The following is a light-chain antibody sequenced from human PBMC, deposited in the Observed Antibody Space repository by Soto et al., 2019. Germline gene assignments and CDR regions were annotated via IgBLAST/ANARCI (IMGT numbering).Light chain of an antibody. CDR3: QQYGSSLYT. CDR1: QSVTSSY. Sequence: IVLTQSPGTLSLSPGERATLSCRASQSVTSSYLAWYLQKPGQAPRLLIYGASSRATGVPDRFSGSGSGTDFTLTISRLEPEDFAVYYCQQYGSSLYTFGQGTKLEIK. CDR2: GAS. V-gene: IGKV3-20*01. J-gene: IGKJ2*01.